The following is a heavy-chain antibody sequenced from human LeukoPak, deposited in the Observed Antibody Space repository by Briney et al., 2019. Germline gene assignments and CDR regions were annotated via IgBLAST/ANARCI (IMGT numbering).Heavy chain of an antibody. CDR2: ISASGST. V-gene: IGHV4-4*07. CDR1: GGSISSYY. J-gene: IGHJ5*02. Sequence: SETLSLTCTASGGSISSYYWSWIRQPAGKGLEWIGRISASGSTNYAPSLRSRVTMSVDTSTNQFSLKLSSVTAADTAVYYCATDISWFDPWGRGTLVTVSS. CDR3: ATDISWFDP.